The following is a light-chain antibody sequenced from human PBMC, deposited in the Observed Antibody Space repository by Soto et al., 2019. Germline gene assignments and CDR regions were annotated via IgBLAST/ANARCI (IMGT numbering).Light chain of an antibody. J-gene: IGLJ2*01. CDR1: SSDIGGYNY. Sequence: QSVLTQPASVSGSPGQSITISCTGTSSDIGGYNYVSWYQQRPGKAPRLIIYNVNDRPSGVSDRFSGSKSGNTASLTISGLQPEDEADYFCNSYTASATQVLFGGVTKLTVL. CDR3: NSYTASATQVL. V-gene: IGLV2-14*03. CDR2: NVN.